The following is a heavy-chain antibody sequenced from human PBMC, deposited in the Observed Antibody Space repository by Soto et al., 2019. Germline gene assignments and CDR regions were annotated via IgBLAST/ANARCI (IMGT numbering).Heavy chain of an antibody. Sequence: QVNLVESGGGLVNPGGSLRLSCEASGFSFSDYDMTWIRQAPGKGLEWLSYISSSGSDIYYADSVKGRFTISRDNAKNSLYLQMNSLRANDTAVYYCARDGSVALTPAPKISFYFDFWGQGSLGTVSS. CDR2: ISSSGSDI. V-gene: IGHV3-11*01. J-gene: IGHJ4*02. CDR3: ARDGSVALTPAPKISFYFDF. D-gene: IGHD2-2*01. CDR1: GFSFSDYD.